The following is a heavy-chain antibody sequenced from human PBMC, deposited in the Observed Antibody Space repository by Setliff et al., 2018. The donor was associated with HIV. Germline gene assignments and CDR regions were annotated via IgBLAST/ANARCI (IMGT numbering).Heavy chain of an antibody. D-gene: IGHD5-12*01. V-gene: IGHV4-59*11. CDR3: ARSTPSVGYISEH. Sequence: SETLSLTCTVSGGSISSHYWSWIRQPPGKGLEWIGSIYYSGSTNYNPSLKSRVTISVDTSKNQFSLKLSSVTAADAAVYYCARSTPSVGYISEHWGQGTLVTVSS. CDR2: IYYSGST. J-gene: IGHJ4*02. CDR1: GGSISSHY.